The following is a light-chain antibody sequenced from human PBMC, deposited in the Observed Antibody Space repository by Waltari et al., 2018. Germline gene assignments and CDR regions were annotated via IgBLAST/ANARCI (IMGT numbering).Light chain of an antibody. Sequence: EIQMTQSPSSLSASDGDRVTITCRASESISTYLNWYQQKPGKAPNLLIFDASTLHPGVPSRFSGRGFRTEFTLTISNLQPEDFATYFCQQSYNTPLTFGGGTKVDIK. J-gene: IGKJ4*01. V-gene: IGKV1-39*01. CDR2: DAS. CDR3: QQSYNTPLT. CDR1: ESISTY.